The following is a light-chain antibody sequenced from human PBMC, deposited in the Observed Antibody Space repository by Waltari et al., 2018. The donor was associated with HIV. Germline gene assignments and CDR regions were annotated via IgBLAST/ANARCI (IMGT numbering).Light chain of an antibody. CDR2: YDS. CDR3: QVWSSSRDHPYV. Sequence: SYVLTQPPSVSVAPGKTARITCEGDDIGSKGVHWYQQKSGQAPMLVIYYDSGRPSGSPDRSSGSNSGNTATLTISRVEAGDEADYYCQVWSSSRDHPYVFGTATKVTVL. V-gene: IGLV3-21*04. CDR1: DIGSKG. J-gene: IGLJ1*01.